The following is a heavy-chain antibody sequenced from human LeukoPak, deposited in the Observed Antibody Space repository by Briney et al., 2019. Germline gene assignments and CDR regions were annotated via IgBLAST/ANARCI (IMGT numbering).Heavy chain of an antibody. Sequence: AETLSLTCTVSGGSISSHYWSWIRQPPGKGLEWIAYLFDSVNTKDNPSLQSRLTLSADTSKNQFSLRLSSVTAADTAVYYCATIKRGSIFGYFDFWGQGIKVTVSS. V-gene: IGHV4-59*11. J-gene: IGHJ4*02. CDR2: LFDSVNT. CDR1: GGSISSHY. CDR3: ATIKRGSIFGYFDF. D-gene: IGHD5-18*01.